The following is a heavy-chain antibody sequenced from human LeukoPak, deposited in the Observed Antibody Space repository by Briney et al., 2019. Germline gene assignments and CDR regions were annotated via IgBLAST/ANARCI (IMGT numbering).Heavy chain of an antibody. V-gene: IGHV3-33*06. Sequence: GRSLRLSCAASGFTFRSYGMQWVRQAPGKGLEWVAVIWYDGSNKYYADSVKGRFTISRDNSKNTLYLQMNTQRAEDTAVYYCAKAPRAFHYYMDVWGKGTTVTVSS. D-gene: IGHD2/OR15-2a*01. CDR1: GFTFRSYG. CDR3: AKAPRAFHYYMDV. CDR2: IWYDGSNK. J-gene: IGHJ6*03.